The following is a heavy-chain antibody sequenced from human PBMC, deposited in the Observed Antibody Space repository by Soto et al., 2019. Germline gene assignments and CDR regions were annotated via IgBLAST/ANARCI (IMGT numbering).Heavy chain of an antibody. J-gene: IGHJ3*02. CDR1: GGSISSSSYY. D-gene: IGHD1-26*01. CDR3: ATLPNTSGSYDAFDI. V-gene: IGHV4-39*01. CDR2: IYYSGST. Sequence: SETLSLTCTVSGGSISSSSYYWGWIRQPPGKGLEWIGSIYYSGSTYYNPSLKSRVTISLDPSKNQFSLKLSSVTAADTAVYYCATLPNTSGSYDAFDIWGQGTMVTVSS.